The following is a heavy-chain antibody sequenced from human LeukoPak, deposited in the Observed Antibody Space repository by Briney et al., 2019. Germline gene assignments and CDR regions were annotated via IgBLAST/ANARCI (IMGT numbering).Heavy chain of an antibody. V-gene: IGHV3-23*01. D-gene: IGHD6-19*01. J-gene: IGHJ6*02. CDR3: GRPTKFWLIQGDGVDV. Sequence: AGGSLRLSCAASGCTFTTYAMTWVRQAPGKGLEWVSSIGAGGAATFYSDSVKGRFTISRDNSMNTLYLQMNSLRADDTAVYYCGRPTKFWLIQGDGVDVWGQGTTVTVSS. CDR2: IGAGGAAT. CDR1: GCTFTTYA.